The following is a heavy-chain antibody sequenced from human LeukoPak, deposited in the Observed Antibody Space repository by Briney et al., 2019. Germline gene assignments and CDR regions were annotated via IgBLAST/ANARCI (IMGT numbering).Heavy chain of an antibody. CDR3: AREGLERPHYYYYMDV. D-gene: IGHD1-1*01. V-gene: IGHV1-69*05. CDR2: IIPIFGTA. J-gene: IGHJ6*03. Sequence: GASVKVSCKASGGTFSSYAISWVRQAPGQGLEWMGGIIPIFGTANYAQKFQGRVTITTDESTSTAYMELSSLRSEDTAVYYCAREGLERPHYYYYMDVWGKGTTVTVSS. CDR1: GGTFSSYA.